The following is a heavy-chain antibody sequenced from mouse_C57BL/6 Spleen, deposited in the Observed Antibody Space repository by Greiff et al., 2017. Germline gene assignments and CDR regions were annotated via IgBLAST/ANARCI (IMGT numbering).Heavy chain of an antibody. V-gene: IGHV3-6*01. Sequence: EVQLQQSGPGLVKPSQSLSLTCSVTGYSITSGYYWNWIRQFPGNKLEWMGYISYDGSNNYNPSLENRISITRDTSKNQFFLKLNSVTTEDTATYYCAREVDGYRFAYWGQGTLVTVSA. J-gene: IGHJ3*01. D-gene: IGHD2-3*01. CDR3: AREVDGYRFAY. CDR2: ISYDGSN. CDR1: GYSITSGYY.